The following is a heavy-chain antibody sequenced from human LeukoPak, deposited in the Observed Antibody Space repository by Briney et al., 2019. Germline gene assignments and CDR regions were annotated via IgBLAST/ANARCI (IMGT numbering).Heavy chain of an antibody. J-gene: IGHJ4*02. D-gene: IGHD3-16*02. CDR1: GFTFRNYA. V-gene: IGHV3-30-3*01. Sequence: GRSLRLSCAASGFTFRNYAMHWVRQTPGKGLEWVTVISHDESNEYYADSVKGRFTISRDNSKNTLYLQMNSLRADDTAVYYCAKGIDWGQGTLVTVSS. CDR3: AKGID. CDR2: ISHDESNE.